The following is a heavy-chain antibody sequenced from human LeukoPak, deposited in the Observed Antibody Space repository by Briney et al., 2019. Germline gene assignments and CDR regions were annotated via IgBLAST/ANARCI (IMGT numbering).Heavy chain of an antibody. CDR3: AKIPSTMVRVLYGMDV. V-gene: IGHV3-23*01. J-gene: IGHJ6*02. Sequence: GGSLRLSCAASRFTFSSYAMSWVRQAPGNGLDWVSAISGSGGSTYYADSVKGRFTISRDNSKNTLYLQMNSLRAEDTAVYYCAKIPSTMVRVLYGMDVWGQGTTVTVSS. CDR2: ISGSGGST. D-gene: IGHD3-10*01. CDR1: RFTFSSYA.